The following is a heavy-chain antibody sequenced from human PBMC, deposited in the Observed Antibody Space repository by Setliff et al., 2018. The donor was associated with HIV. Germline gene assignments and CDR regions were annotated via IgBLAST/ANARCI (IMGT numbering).Heavy chain of an antibody. D-gene: IGHD3-3*01. Sequence: SETLSLTCSVSGGSVSDSNVYWNWIRQSPGKGLERIGNIYYDGSAYYNPSLKSRVTILIDTSTNQFSLKLSSVTASDTAVYYCARHVDGGLWNAYYYYGLDVWGQGTAVTVSS. CDR1: GGSVSDSNVY. J-gene: IGHJ6*02. CDR3: ARHVDGGLWNAYYYYGLDV. CDR2: IYYDGSA. V-gene: IGHV4-39*01.